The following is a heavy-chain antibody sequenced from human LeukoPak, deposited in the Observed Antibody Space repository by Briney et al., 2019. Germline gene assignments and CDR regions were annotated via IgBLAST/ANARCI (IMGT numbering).Heavy chain of an antibody. CDR1: GFTFSSYA. CDR3: AKVSWVKWGPNAYCGGDRYSPGPFDP. Sequence: GGSLRLSCAASGFTFSSYAMSWVRQAPGKGLEWVSAISGSGGSTYYADSVKGRFTISRDNSKNTLYLQMNSLRAEDTAVYYCAKVSWVKWGPNAYCGGDRYSPGPFDPWGQGTLVTVSS. D-gene: IGHD2-21*02. V-gene: IGHV3-23*01. J-gene: IGHJ5*02. CDR2: ISGSGGST.